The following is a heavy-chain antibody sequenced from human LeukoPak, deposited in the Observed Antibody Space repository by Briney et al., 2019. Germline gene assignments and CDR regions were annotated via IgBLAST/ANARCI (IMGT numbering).Heavy chain of an antibody. D-gene: IGHD2-8*01. CDR1: GGSINGSY. J-gene: IGHJ4*02. Sequence: SETLSLTCTVAGGSINGSYWVWIRHPPGETLEWIGFIFAGARPNYNPSLPLRVTISAYTAKTHFSLKLPSVTATSTALSFCSRVKGMRRGPHAGRYAAFTAGGQATLAT. CDR2: IFAGARP. V-gene: IGHV4-4*08. CDR3: SRVKGMRRGPHAGRYAAFTA.